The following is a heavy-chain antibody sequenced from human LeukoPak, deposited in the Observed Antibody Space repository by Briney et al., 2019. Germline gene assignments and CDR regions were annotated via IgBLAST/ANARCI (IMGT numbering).Heavy chain of an antibody. Sequence: SETLSLTCTVSGGSISSGGYYWSWIRQHPGKGLEWIGYIYYSGSTYYNPSLKSRVTISVDKSKNQFSLRLSSVTAADTAVYYCASKGYTYGYFDYWGQGTLVTVSS. D-gene: IGHD5-18*01. CDR3: ASKGYTYGYFDY. CDR2: IYYSGST. J-gene: IGHJ4*02. V-gene: IGHV4-31*03. CDR1: GGSISSGGYY.